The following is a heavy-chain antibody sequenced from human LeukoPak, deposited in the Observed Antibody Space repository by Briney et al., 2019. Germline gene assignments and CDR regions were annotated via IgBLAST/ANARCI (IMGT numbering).Heavy chain of an antibody. D-gene: IGHD6-19*01. CDR3: TPSIAVAGSLDY. CDR2: IKSKTDGGTT. CDR1: GFTFSNVW. J-gene: IGHJ4*02. V-gene: IGHV3-15*01. Sequence: PGGSLRLSCAASGFTFSNVWKSWVRQAPGKGLEWVGRIKSKTDGGTTDYAAPVKGRFTISRDDSKNTLNLQMNSLKTEDTAVYYCTPSIAVAGSLDYWGQGTLVTVSS.